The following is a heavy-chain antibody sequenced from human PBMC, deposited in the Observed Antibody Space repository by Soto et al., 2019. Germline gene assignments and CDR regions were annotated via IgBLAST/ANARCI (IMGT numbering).Heavy chain of an antibody. V-gene: IGHV4-39*02. Sequence: KPSETLSLTCTVSNGSISSSRYYWGWIRQPPGKGLEWIGNIYFSGSTYYNPSLRSRGTMSVDTSKENFALRLTSVTAADTAVYYCVRLSDWSVDYWGQGPLATVSP. CDR1: NGSISSSRYY. D-gene: IGHD2-21*02. CDR2: IYFSGST. J-gene: IGHJ4*02. CDR3: VRLSDWSVDY.